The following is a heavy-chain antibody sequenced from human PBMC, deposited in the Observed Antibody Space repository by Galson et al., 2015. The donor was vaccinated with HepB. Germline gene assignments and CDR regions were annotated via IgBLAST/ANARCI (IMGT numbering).Heavy chain of an antibody. Sequence: ETLSLTCVVSGDSLTSSTSYWGWIRQPPGKGLEWIGNISYTGSTYYNPSLKGRVIISVDTSKKHFSLRLTSVTAADTAIYYCTRNMMLDFGVVDFYYGMDVWGQGTTVTVSS. D-gene: IGHD3-3*01. CDR1: GDSLTSSTSY. CDR3: TRNMMLDFGVVDFYYGMDV. J-gene: IGHJ6*02. V-gene: IGHV4-39*02. CDR2: ISYTGST.